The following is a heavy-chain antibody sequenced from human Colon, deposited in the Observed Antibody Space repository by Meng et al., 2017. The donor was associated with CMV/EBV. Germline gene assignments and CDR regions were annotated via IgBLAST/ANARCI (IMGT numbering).Heavy chain of an antibody. D-gene: IGHD1-14*01. CDR3: ARDNPILAPY. CDR2: FYYSGTT. Sequence: SETLSLTGTVSGGSISSSSYYWGWIRQPPGQGLEWIGSFYYSGTTYYNPSLESLVTISIDLSKNQFSLKLRNLTAADTAVYYCARDNPILAPYWGQGTLVTVSS. J-gene: IGHJ4*02. V-gene: IGHV4-39*07. CDR1: GGSISSSSYY.